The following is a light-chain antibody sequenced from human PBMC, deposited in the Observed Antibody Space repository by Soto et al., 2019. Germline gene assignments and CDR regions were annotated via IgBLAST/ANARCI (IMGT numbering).Light chain of an antibody. CDR2: DAS. CDR3: QHYHSVSPRVT. Sequence: PLTQSPSVVSASMGDSVTITCRASEDIGRWLAWYQQKPGDAPKLLIFDASTLHSGVPSTFSGSGSGTDFTLTISSLQPDDFATYYCQHYHSVSPRVTFGGGTKVEI. V-gene: IGKV1-5*01. J-gene: IGKJ4*01. CDR1: EDIGRW.